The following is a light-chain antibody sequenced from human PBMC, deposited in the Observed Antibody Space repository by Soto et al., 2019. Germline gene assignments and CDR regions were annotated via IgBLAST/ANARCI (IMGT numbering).Light chain of an antibody. CDR1: SSDVGSYNL. Sequence: QPVLTQPASVSGSPGQSITISCTGTSSDVGSYNLVSWYQQHPGKAPKLMIYEVSKRPSGVSNRFSGSRSGNTASLTISGLQAEDEADYYCCSYAGRAYVFGTGTKVTVL. CDR2: EVS. CDR3: CSYAGRAYV. V-gene: IGLV2-23*02. J-gene: IGLJ1*01.